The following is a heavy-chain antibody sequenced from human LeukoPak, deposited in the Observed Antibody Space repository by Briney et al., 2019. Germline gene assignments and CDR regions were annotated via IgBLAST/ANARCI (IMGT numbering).Heavy chain of an antibody. Sequence: GGSLRLSCAASGFTFSSYWMNWVRQAPGKGLVWVSRIASVGSSTTYADSVKGRFSISRDNAKNTLYLQMNSLRVEDTAVYYCARGRPHGNDYWGQGTLVTVSS. J-gene: IGHJ4*02. D-gene: IGHD4-23*01. CDR1: GFTFSSYW. V-gene: IGHV3-74*01. CDR2: IASVGSST. CDR3: ARGRPHGNDY.